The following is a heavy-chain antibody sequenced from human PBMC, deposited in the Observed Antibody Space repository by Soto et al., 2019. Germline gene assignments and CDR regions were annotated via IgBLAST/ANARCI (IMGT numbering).Heavy chain of an antibody. J-gene: IGHJ4*02. Sequence: QLQLQESGPGLVKPSETLSLTCTVSGGSIRSTTNYWGWIRQPPGKGLEWIGTIYYSGSTYYNPSLKSRLTVSVDTSENQFSLKLSSVTAADTAVYYCARQYYGSGSNYFDYWGQGTLVTVSS. CDR1: GGSIRSTTNY. V-gene: IGHV4-39*01. CDR3: ARQYYGSGSNYFDY. CDR2: IYYSGST. D-gene: IGHD3-10*01.